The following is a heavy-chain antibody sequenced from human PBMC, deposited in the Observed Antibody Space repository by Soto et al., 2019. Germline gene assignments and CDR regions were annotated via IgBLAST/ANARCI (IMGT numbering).Heavy chain of an antibody. V-gene: IGHV3-15*01. CDR1: GFTFNNAW. CDR3: TTKREGRGGSSSV. Sequence: EVQLVESGGGLVKPGGSLRLSCAASGFTFNNAWMSWVRQAPGKGLEWVGRIKSKTDGGTTDYAAPVEGRFTISRDDSKNTLYLQVNSLKTEDTAGYYCTTKREGRGGSSSVWGQGTMVTVSS. D-gene: IGHD2-15*01. CDR2: IKSKTDGGTT. J-gene: IGHJ3*01.